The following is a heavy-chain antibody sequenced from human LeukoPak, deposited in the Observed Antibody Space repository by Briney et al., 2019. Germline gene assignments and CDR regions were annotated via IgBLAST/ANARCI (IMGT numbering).Heavy chain of an antibody. J-gene: IGHJ4*02. Sequence: SETLSLTCTVSGYSISSGYYWGWIRQPPGKGLEWIGYIYYSGSTYYNPSLKSRVTISVDTSKNQFSLKLSSVTAADTAVYYCARVHDYGDYWFDYWGQGTLVTVSS. V-gene: IGHV4-38-2*02. CDR2: IYYSGST. CDR1: GYSISSGYY. D-gene: IGHD4-17*01. CDR3: ARVHDYGDYWFDY.